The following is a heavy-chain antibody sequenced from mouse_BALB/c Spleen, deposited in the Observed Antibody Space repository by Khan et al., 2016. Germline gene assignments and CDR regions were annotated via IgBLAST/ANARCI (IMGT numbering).Heavy chain of an antibody. D-gene: IGHD1-1*02. Sequence: MELVESGPGLVKPSQSLFLACSITGFPITSGYYWIWIRQSPGKPLEWMGYITHSGETFYNPSLQSPISITRETSKNQFFLQLNSVTTEDTAMYYCAGDSYGYWYFDVWGAGTTVTVSS. J-gene: IGHJ1*01. CDR2: ITHSGET. V-gene: IGHV12-3*02. CDR3: AGDSYGYWYFDV. CDR1: GFPITSGYY.